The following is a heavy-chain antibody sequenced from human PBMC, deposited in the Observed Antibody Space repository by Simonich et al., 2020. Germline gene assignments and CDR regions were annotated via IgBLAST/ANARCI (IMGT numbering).Heavy chain of an antibody. J-gene: IGHJ4*02. CDR2: TSAEKGNT. CDR1: GYTFTSYG. CDR3: ARASRGTWWYYYFDY. Sequence: QVQLVQSGAEVKKPGASVKVSCKASGYTFTSYGISWVRQAPGQGLEWMGLTSAEKGNTNYAQKLQGRVTTTPDTSTSTAYMELRSLRSDDTAVYYCARASRGTWWYYYFDYWGQGTLVTVSS. V-gene: IGHV1-18*01. D-gene: IGHD2-15*01.